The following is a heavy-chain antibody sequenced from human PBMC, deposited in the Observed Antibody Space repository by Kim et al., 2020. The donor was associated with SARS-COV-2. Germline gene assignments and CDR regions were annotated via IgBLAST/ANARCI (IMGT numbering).Heavy chain of an antibody. D-gene: IGHD6-13*01. CDR2: ISYDGSNK. J-gene: IGHJ4*02. CDR3: ARVISSSWWGALY. Sequence: GGSLRLSCAASGFTFSSYAMHWVRQAPGKGLEWVAVISYDGSNKYYADSVKGRFTISRDNSKNTLYLQMNSLRAEDTAVYYCARVISSSWWGALYWGQGTLVTVSS. V-gene: IGHV3-30*04. CDR1: GFTFSSYA.